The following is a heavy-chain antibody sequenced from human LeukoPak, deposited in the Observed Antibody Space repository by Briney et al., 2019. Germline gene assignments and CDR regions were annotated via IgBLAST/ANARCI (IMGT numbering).Heavy chain of an antibody. Sequence: SVKVSCKASGGTFSSYAISWVRQAPGQGLEWMGGIIPIFGTANYAQKFQGRVTITTDESTSTAYMELSSLRSEDTAVYYCARGNIVVVPAANPNYYYYMDVWGKGTTVTVSS. J-gene: IGHJ6*03. D-gene: IGHD2-2*01. V-gene: IGHV1-69*05. CDR1: GGTFSSYA. CDR2: IIPIFGTA. CDR3: ARGNIVVVPAANPNYYYYMDV.